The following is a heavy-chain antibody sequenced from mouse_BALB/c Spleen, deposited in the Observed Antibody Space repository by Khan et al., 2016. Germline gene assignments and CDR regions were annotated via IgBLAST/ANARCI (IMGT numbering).Heavy chain of an antibody. V-gene: IGHV1-4*01. D-gene: IGHD2-1*01. J-gene: IGHJ2*01. CDR1: GYTFTIYT. CDR2: INPSSGYT. Sequence: QVQLQQSGAELARPGASVKMSCKASGYTFTIYTMHWVKQRPGQGLEWIGYINPSSGYTNYNQKFKDKSTLTADKSSSTAYMQLSSLTSEDSAVYYCARSRGRGGNYRFDDGGQGSTLAVAS. CDR3: ARSRGRGGNYRFDD.